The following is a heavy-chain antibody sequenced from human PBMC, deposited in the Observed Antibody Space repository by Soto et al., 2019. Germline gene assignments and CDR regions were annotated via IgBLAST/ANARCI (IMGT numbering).Heavy chain of an antibody. V-gene: IGHV3-30*18. CDR1: GFTFSSYG. CDR3: AKDSDELRYGGNSALSYYGMDV. J-gene: IGHJ6*02. CDR2: ISYDGSNK. Sequence: QVQLVESGGGVVQPGRSLRLSCAASGFTFSSYGMHWVRQAPGKGLEWVAVISYDGSNKYYADSVKGRFTISRDNSKNSLNLQMNSLRVEDTAVYYCAKDSDELRYGGNSALSYYGMDVRGQGTTVTVSS. D-gene: IGHD4-17*01.